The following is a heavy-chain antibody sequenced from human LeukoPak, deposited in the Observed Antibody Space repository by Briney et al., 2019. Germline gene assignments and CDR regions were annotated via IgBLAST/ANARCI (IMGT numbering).Heavy chain of an antibody. D-gene: IGHD5-18*01. V-gene: IGHV3-20*04. J-gene: IGHJ4*02. CDR2: INWNGGST. CDR3: ARATRGYSYGPSDY. CDR1: GFTFYDDG. Sequence: VGSLSLSCAASGFTFYDDGMSWGRQAPGNGLECFCGINWNGGSTGYADSVKSRFTISRDNAKNSLYLQMNSLRAEDTALYYCARATRGYSYGPSDYWGQGTLVTVSS.